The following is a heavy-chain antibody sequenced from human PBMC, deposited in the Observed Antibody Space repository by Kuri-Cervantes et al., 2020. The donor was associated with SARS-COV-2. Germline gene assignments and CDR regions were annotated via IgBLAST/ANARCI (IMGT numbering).Heavy chain of an antibody. CDR1: GFSLSNARMG. CDR3: ARMGRDIVVVPAATPYYYYMDV. J-gene: IGHJ6*03. D-gene: IGHD2-2*01. V-gene: IGHV2-26*01. CDR2: IFSNDEK. Sequence: SGPTLVKPTETLTLTCTVSGFSLSNARMGVSWIRQPPGKALEWLAHIFSNDEKSYSTSLKSRLTISKDTSKSQVVLTMTNMDPVDTATYYCARMGRDIVVVPAATPYYYYMDVWGKGTTVTVSS.